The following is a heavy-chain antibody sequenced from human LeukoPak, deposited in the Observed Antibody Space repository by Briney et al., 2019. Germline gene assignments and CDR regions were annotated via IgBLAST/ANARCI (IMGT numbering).Heavy chain of an antibody. Sequence: GGSLRLSCAASGFTFSSYGMHWVRQAPGKGLEWVAFIRYDGSNEYYADSVKGRFTISRDNAKNTLYLQMNSLRAEDTAVYYCARAYRTYYYDSSGYYYSAPFFDYWGQGTLVTVSS. CDR1: GFTFSSYG. V-gene: IGHV3-30*02. D-gene: IGHD3-22*01. CDR2: IRYDGSNE. J-gene: IGHJ4*02. CDR3: ARAYRTYYYDSSGYYYSAPFFDY.